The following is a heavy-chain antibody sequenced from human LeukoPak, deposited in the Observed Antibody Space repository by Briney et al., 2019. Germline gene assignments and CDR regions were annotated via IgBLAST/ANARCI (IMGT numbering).Heavy chain of an antibody. CDR2: ISWNSGSI. Sequence: PGRSLRLSRAASGFTFDDYAMHWVRQAPGKGLEWVSGISWNSGSIGYADSVKGRFTISRDNAKNSLYLQMNSLRAEDTALYYCAKDHQSSIAAPGDFDYWGQGTLVTVSS. V-gene: IGHV3-9*01. CDR3: AKDHQSSIAAPGDFDY. D-gene: IGHD6-6*01. J-gene: IGHJ4*02. CDR1: GFTFDDYA.